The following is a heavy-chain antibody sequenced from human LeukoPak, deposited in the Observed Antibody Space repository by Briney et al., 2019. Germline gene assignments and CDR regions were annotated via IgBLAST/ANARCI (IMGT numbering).Heavy chain of an antibody. CDR1: GGTFSSYA. D-gene: IGHD3-10*01. CDR3: ARDQGSYGSGSYYNVGYYGMDV. CDR2: IIPIFGTA. J-gene: IGHJ6*02. Sequence: ASVKVSCKASGGTFSSYAISWVRQAPGQGLEWMGGIIPIFGTANYAQKFQGRVTITADESTSTAYMELSSLRSEDTAVYYCARDQGSYGSGSYYNVGYYGMDVWGQGTTVTVSS. V-gene: IGHV1-69*13.